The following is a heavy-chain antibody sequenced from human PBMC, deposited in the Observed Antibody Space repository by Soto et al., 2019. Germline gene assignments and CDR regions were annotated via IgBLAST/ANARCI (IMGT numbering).Heavy chain of an antibody. CDR2: ISYDGSNK. D-gene: IGHD1-1*01. CDR3: ARGERGDYTYSGMDV. Sequence: QVQLVESGGGVVQPGRSLRLSCAASGFTFSSYAMHWVRQAPGKGLEWVAVISYDGSNKYYADSVKGRFTISRDNSKNTLYLQMNSLRAEDTAVYYCARGERGDYTYSGMDVWGQGTTVTVSS. V-gene: IGHV3-30-3*01. J-gene: IGHJ6*02. CDR1: GFTFSSYA.